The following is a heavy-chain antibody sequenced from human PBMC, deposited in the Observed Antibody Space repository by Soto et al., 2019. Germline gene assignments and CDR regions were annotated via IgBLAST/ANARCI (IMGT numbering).Heavy chain of an antibody. D-gene: IGHD3-9*01. Sequence: GGSLRLSCAASGFTFSSYGMHWVRQAPGKGLEWVAVISYDGSNKYYADSVKGRFTISRDNSKNTLYLQMNSLRAEDTAVYYCAKVLTATLKPSNYYYYYMDVWGKGTTVTVSS. J-gene: IGHJ6*03. V-gene: IGHV3-30*18. CDR2: ISYDGSNK. CDR3: AKVLTATLKPSNYYYYYMDV. CDR1: GFTFSSYG.